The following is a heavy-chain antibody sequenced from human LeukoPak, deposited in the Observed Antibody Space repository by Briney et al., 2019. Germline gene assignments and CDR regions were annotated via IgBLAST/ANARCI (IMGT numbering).Heavy chain of an antibody. Sequence: GGSLRLSCAASGFTFSSYSMNWVRQAPGKGLEWVSYISSSSSTIYYADSVKGRFIISRDNAKNSLYLQMNSLRAEDTAVYYCARDREIYSSSWYYFDYWGQGTLVTVSS. V-gene: IGHV3-48*04. CDR1: GFTFSSYS. CDR3: ARDREIYSSSWYYFDY. CDR2: ISSSSSTI. D-gene: IGHD6-13*01. J-gene: IGHJ4*02.